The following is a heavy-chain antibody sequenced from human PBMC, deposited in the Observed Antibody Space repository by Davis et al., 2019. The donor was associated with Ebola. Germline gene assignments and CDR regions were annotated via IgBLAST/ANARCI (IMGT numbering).Heavy chain of an antibody. CDR1: GYSFTRYW. J-gene: IGHJ4*02. CDR3: ARQTTVTTDFDY. V-gene: IGHV5-51*01. Sequence: GESLKISCTGSGYSFTRYWIGWVRQMPGKGLEWMGIIYPGDSDTRYSPSFQGQVTISADRSISTAYLQWSSLKASDTAMYYCARQTTVTTDFDYWGQGTLVTVFS. D-gene: IGHD4-17*01. CDR2: IYPGDSDT.